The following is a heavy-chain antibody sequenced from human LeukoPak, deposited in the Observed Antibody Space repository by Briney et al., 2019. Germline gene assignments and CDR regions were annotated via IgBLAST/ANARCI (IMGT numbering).Heavy chain of an antibody. CDR3: ARVPPIARYYFVY. CDR1: RGTFSSYA. CDR2: IIPIFGTA. J-gene: IGHJ4*02. D-gene: IGHD6-13*01. V-gene: IGHV1-69*13. Sequence: SVNVSCKASRGTFSSYAISCVRQAPAQGLEWMGVIIPIFGTAKYAQKFQGRVTITADESTSTAYMELSRLRSEDTAVYYCARVPPIARYYFVYWGQGTLVTVSS.